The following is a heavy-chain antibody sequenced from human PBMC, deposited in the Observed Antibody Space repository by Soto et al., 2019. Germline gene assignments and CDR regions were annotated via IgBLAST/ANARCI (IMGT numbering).Heavy chain of an antibody. D-gene: IGHD2-2*03. J-gene: IGHJ6*02. Sequence: GGSLRLSCAASGFIFGSYAMGWVRQAPGKGLEWVSAISASGEFTFYADSVQGRFTISRDNSKNTLYLQMNSLRADDTAVYFCAKEDGYCSSSSCPFGLDVWCQGTTVTVSS. CDR1: GFIFGSYA. CDR2: ISASGEFT. V-gene: IGHV3-23*01. CDR3: AKEDGYCSSSSCPFGLDV.